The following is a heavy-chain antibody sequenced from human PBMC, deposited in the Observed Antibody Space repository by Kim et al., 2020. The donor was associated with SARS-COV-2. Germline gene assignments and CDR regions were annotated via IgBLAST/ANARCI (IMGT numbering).Heavy chain of an antibody. CDR3: ARLGYGDYVRTAFGDY. D-gene: IGHD4-17*01. V-gene: IGHV3-33*01. CDR1: GFTFSSYG. CDR2: IWYDGSNK. Sequence: GGSLRLSCAASGFTFSSYGMHWVRQAPGKGLEWVAVIWYDGSNKYYADSVKGRFTISRDNSKNTLYLQMNSLRAEDTAVYYCARLGYGDYVRTAFGDYWGQGTLVTVSS. J-gene: IGHJ4*02.